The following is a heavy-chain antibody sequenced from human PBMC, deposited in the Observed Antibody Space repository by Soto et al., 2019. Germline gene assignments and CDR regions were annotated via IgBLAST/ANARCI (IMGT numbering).Heavy chain of an antibody. CDR2: ISWNGGSI. CDR1: GFTFDVHA. CDR3: AKDGYDSSPYYGMDV. D-gene: IGHD3-22*01. J-gene: IGHJ6*02. Sequence: GGSLRLSCAASGFTFDVHAMHWVRQAPGKGLEWVSGISWNGGSIGYADSVKGRFTISRDNAKNFLYLQMNSLRVEDTALYYCAKDGYDSSPYYGMDVWGQGTTVTVSS. V-gene: IGHV3-9*01.